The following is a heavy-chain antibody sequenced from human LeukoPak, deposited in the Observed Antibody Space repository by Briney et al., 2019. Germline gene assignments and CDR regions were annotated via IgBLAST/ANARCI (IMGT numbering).Heavy chain of an antibody. D-gene: IGHD1-20*01. CDR3: ARVGGPGWGNWNPHYMDV. CDR1: GYTFTGYY. Sequence: GASVKVSCKASGYTFTGYYMHWVRQAPAQGLEWIGWINPNSGGTNYAQKFQGRVTMTRDTSISTAYMELSRLRSDDTAVYYCARVGGPGWGNWNPHYMDVWGKGTTVNVSS. J-gene: IGHJ6*03. V-gene: IGHV1-2*02. CDR2: INPNSGGT.